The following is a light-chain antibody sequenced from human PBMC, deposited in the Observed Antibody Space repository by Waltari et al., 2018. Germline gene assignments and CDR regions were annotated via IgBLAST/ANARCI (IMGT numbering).Light chain of an antibody. J-gene: IGKJ2*01. CDR2: RVS. Sequence: DVVMTQSPLSLPVTLGQPAYISCKSRQSLVHSDGNTHLNWFHQRPGQSPRRLIYRVSNRDSGVPDRFSGSGSGTDFTLKISRVEAEDVGVYYCMQGTHWPYTFGQGTKLDIK. CDR1: QSLVHSDGNTH. CDR3: MQGTHWPYT. V-gene: IGKV2-30*02.